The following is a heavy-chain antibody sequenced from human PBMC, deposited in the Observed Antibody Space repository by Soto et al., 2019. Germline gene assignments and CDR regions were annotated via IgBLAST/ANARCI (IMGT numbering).Heavy chain of an antibody. Sequence: EVQLLESGGGLVQPGGSLRLSCAASGFTFSNDAMTWVRQAPGKGLEWVSSINQSGDETYLADSVKGRFTISRDNSKNTLYLQMSSLRAEDTAVYYCAKRRSRGGFVDYWGQGTLVAVSS. CDR3: AKRRSRGGFVDY. CDR1: GFTFSNDA. D-gene: IGHD2-2*01. V-gene: IGHV3-23*01. J-gene: IGHJ4*02. CDR2: INQSGDET.